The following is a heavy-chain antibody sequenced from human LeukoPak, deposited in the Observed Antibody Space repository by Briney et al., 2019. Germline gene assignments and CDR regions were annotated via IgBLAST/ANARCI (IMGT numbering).Heavy chain of an antibody. Sequence: ASVRVSCKASGGTFSSYAISWVRQAPGQGLEWMGRIIPIFGTANYAQKFQGRVTITTDESTSTAYMELSSLRSEDTAVYYCARGSRNWGAFDIWGQGTMVTVSS. CDR2: IIPIFGTA. CDR1: GGTFSSYA. V-gene: IGHV1-69*05. D-gene: IGHD7-27*01. CDR3: ARGSRNWGAFDI. J-gene: IGHJ3*02.